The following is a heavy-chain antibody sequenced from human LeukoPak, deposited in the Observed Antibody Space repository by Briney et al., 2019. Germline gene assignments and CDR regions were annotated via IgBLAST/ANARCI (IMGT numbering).Heavy chain of an antibody. J-gene: IGHJ4*02. Sequence: GGSLRLSCAASGFPFSSYAMTWVRQAPGKGLEWVSAIGGSGGRTYYADSVRGRFTISRDNFKNMLFLQMNSLRAEDTAVYHCAKVTAWYSSSWYLANWGQGTLVTVSS. D-gene: IGHD6-13*01. V-gene: IGHV3-23*01. CDR1: GFPFSSYA. CDR2: IGGSGGRT. CDR3: AKVTAWYSSSWYLAN.